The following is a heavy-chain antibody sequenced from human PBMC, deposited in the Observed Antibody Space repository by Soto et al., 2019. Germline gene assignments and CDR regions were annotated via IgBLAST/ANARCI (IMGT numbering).Heavy chain of an antibody. CDR3: AKHFFSGWYRGRFDP. Sequence: GGSLRLSCAASGFTFSSYAMSWVRQAPGKGLEWVSAISGSGGSTYYADSVKGRFTISRDNSKNTLYLQMNSLRAEDTAVYYCAKHFFSGWYRGRFDPWGQGTLVTVSS. J-gene: IGHJ5*02. V-gene: IGHV3-23*01. CDR2: ISGSGGST. CDR1: GFTFSSYA. D-gene: IGHD6-19*01.